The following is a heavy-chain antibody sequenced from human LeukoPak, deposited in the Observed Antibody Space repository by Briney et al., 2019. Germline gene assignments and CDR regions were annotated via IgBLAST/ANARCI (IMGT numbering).Heavy chain of an antibody. V-gene: IGHV3-48*03. J-gene: IGHJ4*02. Sequence: GGSLRLSCAASGFTLSSYEMNWVRLAPGKGLEWISYISRTGNSIYYADSVKGRFTISRDSAKNSLCLQMNSLRAEDTAVYYCARGPYSSNWYVDYWGQGTLVTVAS. D-gene: IGHD6-13*01. CDR2: ISRTGNSI. CDR1: GFTLSSYE. CDR3: ARGPYSSNWYVDY.